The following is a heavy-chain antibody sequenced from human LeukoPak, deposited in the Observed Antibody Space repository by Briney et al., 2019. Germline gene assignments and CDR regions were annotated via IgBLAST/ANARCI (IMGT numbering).Heavy chain of an antibody. CDR3: ARGSCSGGTCAHFPDYFDN. D-gene: IGHD2-15*01. J-gene: IGHJ4*02. V-gene: IGHV3-66*01. Sequence: PGGSLRLSCAASGFTFSDYYMSWVRQAPGKGLEWVSVIYSGGSTYYADSVKGRFAISRDNSKNTLYLQMNSLRAEDTAVYYCARGSCSGGTCAHFPDYFDNWGQGTLVTVSS. CDR1: GFTFSDYY. CDR2: IYSGGST.